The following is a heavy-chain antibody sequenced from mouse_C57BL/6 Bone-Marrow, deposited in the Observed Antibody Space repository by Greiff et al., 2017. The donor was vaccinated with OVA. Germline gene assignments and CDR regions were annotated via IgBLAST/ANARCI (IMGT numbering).Heavy chain of an antibody. V-gene: IGHV1-64*01. CDR1: GYTFTSYW. Sequence: QVHVKQPGAELVKPGASVKLSCKASGYTFTSYWMHWVKQRPGQGLEWIGMIHPNSGSTNYNEKFKSKATLTVDKSSSTAYMQLSSLTSEDSAVYYCARFYYYGSLFAYWGQGTLVTVSA. CDR3: ARFYYYGSLFAY. J-gene: IGHJ3*01. D-gene: IGHD1-1*01. CDR2: IHPNSGST.